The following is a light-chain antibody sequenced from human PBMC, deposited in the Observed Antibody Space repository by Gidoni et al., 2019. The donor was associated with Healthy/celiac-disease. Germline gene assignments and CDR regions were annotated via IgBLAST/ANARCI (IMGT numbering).Light chain of an antibody. V-gene: IGKV1-39*01. J-gene: IGKJ4*01. CDR3: QQSYSTPFT. Sequence: DVQMTQSPSSLSASVGDRVTITCRASQSSSSYLNWYQQKPGKAPKPLIYAAYSLQSGVPSRFSGSGSGTDFTLTISSLQPEDVATYYCQQSYSTPFTFGGGTKVEIK. CDR1: QSSSSY. CDR2: AAY.